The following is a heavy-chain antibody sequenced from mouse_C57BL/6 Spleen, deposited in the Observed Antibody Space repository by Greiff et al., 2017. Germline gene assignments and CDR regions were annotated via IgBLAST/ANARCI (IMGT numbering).Heavy chain of an antibody. Sequence: VQLQQSVAELVRPGASVKLSCTASGFNITNTYMHWVKQRPEQGLEWIGRIDPANGNTKSAPKFQGKATITADTSSNTAYLQLSRLTSEDTAIYYCASSSLYDYDSSWLAYWGQGTLVTVSA. J-gene: IGHJ3*01. V-gene: IGHV14-3*01. D-gene: IGHD2-4*01. CDR3: ASSSLYDYDSSWLAY. CDR1: GFNITNTY. CDR2: IDPANGNT.